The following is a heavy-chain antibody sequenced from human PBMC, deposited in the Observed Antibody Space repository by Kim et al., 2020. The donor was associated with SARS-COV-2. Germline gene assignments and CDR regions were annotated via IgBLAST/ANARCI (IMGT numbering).Heavy chain of an antibody. Sequence: GGSLRLSCVASGFSFNNYGGAWVRQAPGKGLEWGAGIGVGGRTSHADAVKGRFSMSRDTSKTTLFLQMNSRGADDSAVYYCARYRGGSTPYDHWGRGTLGSVSS. D-gene: IGHD3-16*01. J-gene: IGHJ4*02. CDR2: IGVGGRT. CDR1: GFSFNNYG. CDR3: ARYRGGSTPYDH. V-gene: IGHV3-23*01.